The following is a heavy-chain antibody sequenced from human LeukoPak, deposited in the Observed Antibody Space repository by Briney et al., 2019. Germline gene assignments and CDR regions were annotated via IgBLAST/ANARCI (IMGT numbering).Heavy chain of an antibody. Sequence: GGSLRLSCAASGFTFSNAWMSWVRQAPGKGLEWVSAISGSGGSTYCADSVKGRFTISRDNSKNTLYLQMNSLRAEDTAVYYCAKMYSRGWYYGMYFQHWGQGTLVTVSS. CDR3: AKMYSRGWYYGMYFQH. CDR1: GFTFSNAW. D-gene: IGHD6-19*01. CDR2: ISGSGGST. V-gene: IGHV3-23*01. J-gene: IGHJ1*01.